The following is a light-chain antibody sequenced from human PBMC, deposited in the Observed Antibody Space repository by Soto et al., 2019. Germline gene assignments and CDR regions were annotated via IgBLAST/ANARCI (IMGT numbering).Light chain of an antibody. Sequence: EIVLTQSPGTLSLSPGERATLSCRASQSVSSSYLAWYQQKPGQAPRLLIYGASSMATGIPDRFSGSGSGTDFTFTISRLEPEDFAVYYCQQYGSSLFTFGPGTKVDIK. CDR2: GAS. V-gene: IGKV3-20*01. CDR3: QQYGSSLFT. J-gene: IGKJ3*01. CDR1: QSVSSSY.